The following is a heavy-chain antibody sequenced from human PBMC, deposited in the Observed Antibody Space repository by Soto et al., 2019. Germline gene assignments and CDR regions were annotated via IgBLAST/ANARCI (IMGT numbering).Heavy chain of an antibody. CDR1: GGSISSYY. J-gene: IGHJ6*02. CDR3: ARDNDSSGYYPYYYGMDV. V-gene: IGHV4-59*01. D-gene: IGHD3-22*01. CDR2: IYYSGST. Sequence: SETLSLTCTVSGGSISSYYWSWIRQPPGKGLEWIGYIYYSGSTNYNPSLKSRVTISVDTSKNQFSLKLSSVTAADTAVYYCARDNDSSGYYPYYYGMDVWGQGTPVTVSS.